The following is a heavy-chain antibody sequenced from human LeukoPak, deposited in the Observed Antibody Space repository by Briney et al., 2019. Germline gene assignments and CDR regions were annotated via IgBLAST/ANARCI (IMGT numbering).Heavy chain of an antibody. V-gene: IGHV3-7*01. J-gene: IGHJ4*02. Sequence: PGGSLRLSCAASGFTFSSYGMSWVRQAPGKGLEWVANIKQDGSEKYYVDSVKGRFTVSRDNAKNSLYLQMNSLRAEDTAVYYCARVYRSSSGYYFDFWGQGTLVTVSS. CDR1: GFTFSSYG. CDR3: ARVYRSSSGYYFDF. CDR2: IKQDGSEK. D-gene: IGHD6-13*01.